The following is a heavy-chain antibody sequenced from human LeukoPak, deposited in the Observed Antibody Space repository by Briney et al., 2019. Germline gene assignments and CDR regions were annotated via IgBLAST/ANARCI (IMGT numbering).Heavy chain of an antibody. V-gene: IGHV4-59*08. D-gene: IGHD3-22*01. CDR3: AIYDRSSYAFDI. J-gene: IGHJ3*02. Sequence: SETLSLTCTVSGGSISNYYWSWIRQPPGKGLEWIGYIYYSGSTNYNPSLKSRVTISVDTSKNQFSLRLNSVTAADTAVYYCAIYDRSSYAFDIWGQGTMVTVSS. CDR2: IYYSGST. CDR1: GGSISNYY.